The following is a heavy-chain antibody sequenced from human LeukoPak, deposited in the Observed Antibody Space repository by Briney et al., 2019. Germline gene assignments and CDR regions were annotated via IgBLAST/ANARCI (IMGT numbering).Heavy chain of an antibody. J-gene: IGHJ4*02. CDR3: VRELPPVVQYYFDH. Sequence: GGSLRLSCAASGLTFSSYAMSWVRQAPGKGLEWVAVIWYDGSNIYYADSVKGRFTISRDNSRNTLYLQMNSLRAEDTAVYYCVRELPPVVQYYFDHWGPGTLVTVSS. CDR1: GLTFSSYA. D-gene: IGHD2-21*01. V-gene: IGHV3-33*08. CDR2: IWYDGSNI.